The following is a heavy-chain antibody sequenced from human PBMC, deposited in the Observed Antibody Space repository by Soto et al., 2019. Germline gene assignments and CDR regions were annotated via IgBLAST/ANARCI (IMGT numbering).Heavy chain of an antibody. V-gene: IGHV4-39*01. D-gene: IGHD2-15*01. CDR1: GGSISSSSYC. CDR3: ASSDIVVVVAATPGAFDI. Sequence: QLQLQESGPGLVKPSETLSLTCTVSGGSISSSSYCWGWIRQPPGKGLEWIGSIYYSGSTYYNPSLKSRVTISVDTSKNQFSLKLSSVTAADTAVYYCASSDIVVVVAATPGAFDIWGQGTMVTVSS. CDR2: IYYSGST. J-gene: IGHJ3*02.